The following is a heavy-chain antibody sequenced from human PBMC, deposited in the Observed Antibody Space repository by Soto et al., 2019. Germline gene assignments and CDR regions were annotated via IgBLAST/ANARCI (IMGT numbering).Heavy chain of an antibody. CDR1: GFTFGSYG. CDR2: IDSDGIST. Sequence: PGGSLRLSCAASGFTFGSYGMNWVRQAPGKGLVWVSRIDSDGISTTYADSVKGRFTTSRDNATNTLYLQMSSLRVEDTAVYYRARGRPYGMDVWGQGTTVTVSS. V-gene: IGHV3-74*01. CDR3: ARGRPYGMDV. J-gene: IGHJ6*02.